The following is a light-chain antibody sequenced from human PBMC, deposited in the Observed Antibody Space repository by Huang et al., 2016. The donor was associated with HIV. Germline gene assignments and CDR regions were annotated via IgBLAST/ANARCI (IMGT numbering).Light chain of an antibody. CDR2: KVS. J-gene: IGKJ1*01. CDR3: MQGTHWPQT. CDR1: HSLLHSDGNTY. Sequence: DVVLTQSPLSLPVTLGQPASISCKSSHSLLHSDGNTYLNWFLQRPGQSPRRLIYKVSTRDFGVPARFSGSGSGADFTLTISRVEADDIGVYYCMQGTHWPQTFGQGTKVEVK. V-gene: IGKV2-30*02.